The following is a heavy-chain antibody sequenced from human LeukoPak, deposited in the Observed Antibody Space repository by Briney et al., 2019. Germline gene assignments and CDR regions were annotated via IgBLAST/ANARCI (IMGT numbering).Heavy chain of an antibody. J-gene: IGHJ4*02. Sequence: SETLSLTCTVSGVSISSYYWSWIRQPPGKGLEWIGSIYTTGDTRYNPSLKSRVTISVDTSKNQFSLKLSSVTAADTAVHYCARATPVGGVRFDYWGQGTLVTVSS. D-gene: IGHD3-16*01. CDR1: GVSISSYY. V-gene: IGHV4-4*09. CDR3: ARATPVGGVRFDY. CDR2: IYTTGDT.